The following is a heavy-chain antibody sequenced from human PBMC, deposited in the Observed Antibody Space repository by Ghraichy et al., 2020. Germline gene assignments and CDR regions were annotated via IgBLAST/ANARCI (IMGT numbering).Heavy chain of an antibody. CDR3: AGSGGIWSGYEY. CDR1: GFTFSSYA. D-gene: IGHD3-3*01. V-gene: IGHV3-30-3*01. CDR2: ISYDGSNK. J-gene: IGHJ4*02. Sequence: GGSLRLSCAASGFTFSSYAMHWVRQAPGKGLEWVAVISYDGSNKYYADSVKGRFTISRDNSKNTLYLQMNSLRAEDTAVYYCAGSGGIWSGYEYWGQGTLVTVSS.